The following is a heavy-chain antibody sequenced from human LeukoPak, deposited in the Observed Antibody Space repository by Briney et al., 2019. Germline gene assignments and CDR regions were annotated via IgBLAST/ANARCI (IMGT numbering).Heavy chain of an antibody. V-gene: IGHV3-48*04. CDR2: ISSSGSTI. J-gene: IGHJ6*04. D-gene: IGHD3-10*02. CDR3: AELGITMIGGV. Sequence: GGSLRLSCAASGFTFSSYSMNWVRQAPGKVLEWVSSISSSGSTIYYADSVKGRFTISRDNAKNSLYLQMNSLRAEDTAVYYCAELGITMIGGVWGKGTTVTISS. CDR1: GFTFSSYS.